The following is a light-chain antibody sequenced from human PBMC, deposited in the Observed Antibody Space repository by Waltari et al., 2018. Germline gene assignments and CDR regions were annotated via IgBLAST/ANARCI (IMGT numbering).Light chain of an antibody. CDR1: SASVSTTYY. V-gene: IGLV8-61*01. CDR2: NTN. J-gene: IGLJ3*02. Sequence: QTVVTQEPSFSVSPGGTVTLTCGLNSASVSTTYYPIWYQQTPGQAPRTLIYNTNTRSSGVPDRFSGSILGNKAALTITGAQAEDESDYYCVLYMGSASWVFGGGTQLTVL. CDR3: VLYMGSASWV.